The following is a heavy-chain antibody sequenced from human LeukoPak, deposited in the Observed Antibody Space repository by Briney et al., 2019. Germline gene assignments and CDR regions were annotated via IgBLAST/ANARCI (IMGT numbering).Heavy chain of an antibody. V-gene: IGHV6-1*01. J-gene: IGHJ4*02. CDR1: GDSVSSDSAA. Sequence: SQTLSLTCAISGDSVSSDSAAWNWIRQSTSRGLEWLARTYFRSKWYYDYALAVKGRITINPDTSKNQFSLQLNSVTREDTAVYFCARDPVGGSTIFDSWGQGTLVTVSS. CDR3: ARDPVGGSTIFDS. CDR2: TYFRSKWYY. D-gene: IGHD1-26*01.